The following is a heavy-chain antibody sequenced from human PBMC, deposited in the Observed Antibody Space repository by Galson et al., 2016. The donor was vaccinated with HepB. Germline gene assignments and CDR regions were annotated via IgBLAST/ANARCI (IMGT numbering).Heavy chain of an antibody. Sequence: SVKVSCKASGYTFTSNYIHWVRQGPGQGFEWLGVINPNGGSTRYAQNFQGRVTMTSDTSTTTVSMEVSSLRSDDTAVYYCVRGPQGVTGGNYYSYLDMDVWGQGTTVTVS. V-gene: IGHV1-46*01. CDR3: VRGPQGVTGGNYYSYLDMDV. J-gene: IGHJ6*02. CDR1: GYTFTSNY. CDR2: INPNGGST. D-gene: IGHD2-21*02.